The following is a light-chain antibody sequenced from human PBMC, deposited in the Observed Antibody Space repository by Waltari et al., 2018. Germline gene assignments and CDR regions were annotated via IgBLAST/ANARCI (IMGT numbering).Light chain of an antibody. Sequence: QSVLTQPPSASGTPGQRVTISCSGSSSNIGINTVNCYQQLPGTAPKLFIFNNSRRPSGVPDRFSGSKSGTSASLAISGLQSEDEADYYCAAWDDSLSAYVFGTGTKVTVL. CDR1: SSNIGINT. CDR2: NNS. V-gene: IGLV1-44*01. CDR3: AAWDDSLSAYV. J-gene: IGLJ1*01.